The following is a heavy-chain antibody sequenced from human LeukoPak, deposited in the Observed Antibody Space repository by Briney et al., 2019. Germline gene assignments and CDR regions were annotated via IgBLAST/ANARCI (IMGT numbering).Heavy chain of an antibody. D-gene: IGHD3-10*01. V-gene: IGHV4-30-2*01. J-gene: IGHJ5*02. CDR1: GGSISRGGYS. Sequence: SETLSLTCAVSGGSISRGGYSWSWIRQPPGKGLEWIGYIYHSGSTYYNPSLKSRVTISVDRSKNQFSLKLSSVTAADTAVYYCARAARDYYGSGSYYSNWFDPWGQGTLVIVSS. CDR2: IYHSGST. CDR3: ARAARDYYGSGSYYSNWFDP.